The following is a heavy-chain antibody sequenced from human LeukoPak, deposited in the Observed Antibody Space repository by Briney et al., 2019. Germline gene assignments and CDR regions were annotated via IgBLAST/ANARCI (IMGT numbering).Heavy chain of an antibody. Sequence: SETLSLTCAVSGGSLSSGGYSWSWIRQPPGKGLEWIGFMFHTGSTHYSPSLQSRVTISVDRSKNQFSLRLSSVTAADTAVYYCARERDYGYCDYWGQGTLVTVSS. CDR1: GGSLSSGGYS. D-gene: IGHD4-17*01. CDR2: MFHTGST. CDR3: ARERDYGYCDY. J-gene: IGHJ4*02. V-gene: IGHV4-30-2*01.